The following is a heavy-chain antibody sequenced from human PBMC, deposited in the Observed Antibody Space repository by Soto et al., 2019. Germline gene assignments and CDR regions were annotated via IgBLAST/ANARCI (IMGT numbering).Heavy chain of an antibody. D-gene: IGHD1-26*01. CDR3: ARDFGGSYSKYYYYYGMDV. Sequence: GGSLRLSCAASGFTFSSYWMHWVRQAPGKGLVWVSRINSDGSSTSYADSVKGRFTISRDNAKNTLYLQMKSLRAEDTAVYYCARDFGGSYSKYYYYYGMDVWGQGTTVTVSS. J-gene: IGHJ6*02. CDR1: GFTFSSYW. CDR2: INSDGSST. V-gene: IGHV3-74*01.